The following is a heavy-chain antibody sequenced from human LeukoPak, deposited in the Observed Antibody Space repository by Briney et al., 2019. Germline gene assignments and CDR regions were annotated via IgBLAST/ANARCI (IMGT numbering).Heavy chain of an antibody. J-gene: IGHJ4*02. V-gene: IGHV3-20*04. CDR3: ARDGFSGYVDY. CDR2: INWNGGST. Sequence: GGSLRLSCAASGFTFSTYAMSWVRQAPGKGLEWVSGINWNGGSTGYADSVKGRFTISRDNAKNSLYLQMNSLRAEDTALYYCARDGFSGYVDYWGQGTLVTVSS. CDR1: GFTFSTYA. D-gene: IGHD5-18*01.